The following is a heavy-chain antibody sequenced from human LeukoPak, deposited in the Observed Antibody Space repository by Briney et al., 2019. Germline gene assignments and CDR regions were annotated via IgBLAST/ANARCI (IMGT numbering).Heavy chain of an antibody. D-gene: IGHD3-22*01. V-gene: IGHV3-23*01. CDR1: GFSFSGYA. Sequence: PGGSLRLSCVASGFSFSGYAMAWVRQAPGKGLEWVPAITSSGGGGVTYYADSVKGRFTISRDNSRNTLYLQMNNLRAEDTARYYCAKDGLYYDDSTHIYYFDYWGQGTLVAVSS. CDR3: AKDGLYYDDSTHIYYFDY. CDR2: ITSSGGGGVT. J-gene: IGHJ4*02.